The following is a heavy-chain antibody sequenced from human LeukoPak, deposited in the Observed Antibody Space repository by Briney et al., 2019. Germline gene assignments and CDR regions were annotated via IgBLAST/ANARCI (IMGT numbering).Heavy chain of an antibody. V-gene: IGHV4-59*08. CDR1: GGSISSYY. D-gene: IGHD5-12*01. CDR3: ARHNPRGYSGYYYYYGMDV. CDR2: IYYSGST. J-gene: IGHJ6*02. Sequence: PSETLSLTCTVSGGSISSYYWSWIRQPPGKGLEWIGYIYYSGSTNYNPSLKSRVTISVDTSKNQFSLKLSSVTAADTAVYYCARHNPRGYSGYYYYYGMDVWGQGTTVTVS.